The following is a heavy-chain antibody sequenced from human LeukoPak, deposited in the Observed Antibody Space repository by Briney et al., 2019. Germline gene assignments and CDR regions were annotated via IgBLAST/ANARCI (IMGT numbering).Heavy chain of an antibody. CDR2: INSDGSTT. CDR1: GFTFSNYW. CDR3: ARVLGVGYGATNLAY. Sequence: GGSLRLSCAASGFTFSNYWMHWVRQAPGKGLVWVSRINSDGSTTGYADSVKGRFTISRGDSQNTLFLQMNDLRPDDTAVYYCARVLGVGYGATNLAYWGQGTLVTVSS. D-gene: IGHD1-26*01. V-gene: IGHV3-74*01. J-gene: IGHJ4*02.